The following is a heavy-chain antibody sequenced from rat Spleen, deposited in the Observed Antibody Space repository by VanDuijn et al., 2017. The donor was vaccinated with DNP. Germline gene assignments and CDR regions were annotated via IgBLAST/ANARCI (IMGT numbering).Heavy chain of an antibody. CDR3: ARVQLGYYALDA. V-gene: IGHV5S11*01. CDR1: GFTFSNYY. D-gene: IGHD5-1*01. CDR2: MCTGGGNT. Sequence: EVQLVESGGGLVQPGRSMKLSCAASGFTFSNYYMAWVRPATTKGLEWVASMCTGGGNTYYRDSVKGRFTITRDNAKSTLYLQMDILRSEETATYYCARVQLGYYALDAWGQGTSVTVSS. J-gene: IGHJ4*01.